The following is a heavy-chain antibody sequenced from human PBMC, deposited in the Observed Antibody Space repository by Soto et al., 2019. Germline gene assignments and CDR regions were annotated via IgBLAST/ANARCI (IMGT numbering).Heavy chain of an antibody. CDR1: GYTLTELS. J-gene: IGHJ3*02. CDR3: ATTRGVLVPAAIVPERNDAFDI. CDR2: FDPEDGET. V-gene: IGHV1-24*01. D-gene: IGHD2-2*01. Sequence: ASVKVSCKVSGYTLTELSVHWVRQAPGKGLEWMGGFDPEDGETIYAQKFQGRVTMTEDTSTDTAYMELSSLRSEDTAVYYCATTRGVLVPAAIVPERNDAFDIWGQGTMVTVSS.